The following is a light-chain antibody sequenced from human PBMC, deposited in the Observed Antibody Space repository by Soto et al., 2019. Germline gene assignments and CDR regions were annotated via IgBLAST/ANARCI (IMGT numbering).Light chain of an antibody. CDR2: AAS. V-gene: IGKV1-39*01. J-gene: IGKJ1*01. Sequence: DIQMTQSPSSLSASVGDRVTITCRASQSISSYLNWYQQKPGKAPKLLIYAASRLQSGVPSRFSGSGSGTDFTLTISRLQPEDVATYYCQQSYSTPTFGQGTKVEIK. CDR1: QSISSY. CDR3: QQSYSTPT.